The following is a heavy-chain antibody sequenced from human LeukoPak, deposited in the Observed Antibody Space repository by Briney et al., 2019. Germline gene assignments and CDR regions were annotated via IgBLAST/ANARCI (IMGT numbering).Heavy chain of an antibody. J-gene: IGHJ5*02. D-gene: IGHD4-11*01. CDR2: ITSSGNTM. CDR3: ARLRSKYWFDP. Sequence: PGGSLRLSCAASGFTFGTYAMNWVRKAPGKGLEWVSFITSSGNTMYYADPVKGRFTISRDNAKNSLYLQMNSLRADDTAVYYCARLRSKYWFDPWGQGTLVTVSS. V-gene: IGHV3-48*03. CDR1: GFTFGTYA.